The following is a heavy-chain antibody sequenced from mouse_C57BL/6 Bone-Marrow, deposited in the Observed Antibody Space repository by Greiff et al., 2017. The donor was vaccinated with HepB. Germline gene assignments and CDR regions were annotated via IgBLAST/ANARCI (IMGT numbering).Heavy chain of an antibody. Sequence: EVQRVESGGDLVKPGGSLKLSCAAPGFTFSSYGMSWVRQTTDKRLEWVATISSGGSYTYYPDSVKGRFTISRDNAKNTLYLQMSSLKSEDTAMYYCARHEDYGSSYYFDYWGEGTTLTVSS. D-gene: IGHD1-1*01. CDR3: ARHEDYGSSYYFDY. J-gene: IGHJ2*01. CDR1: GFTFSSYG. V-gene: IGHV5-6*01. CDR2: ISSGGSYT.